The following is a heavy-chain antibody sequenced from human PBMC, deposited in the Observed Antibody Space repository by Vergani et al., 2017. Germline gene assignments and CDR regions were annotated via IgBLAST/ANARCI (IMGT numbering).Heavy chain of an antibody. CDR1: GFTFSNAW. J-gene: IGHJ6*03. CDR3: AKWQWLVPYMDV. V-gene: IGHV3-23*04. D-gene: IGHD6-19*01. Sequence: EVQLVESGGGLVKPGGSLRLSCAASGFTFSNAWMSWVRQAPGKGLEWVSAISGSDGSTYYADSVKGRFTISRDNSKNTLYLQMNSLRAEDTAVYYCAKWQWLVPYMDVWGKGTPVTVSS. CDR2: ISGSDGST.